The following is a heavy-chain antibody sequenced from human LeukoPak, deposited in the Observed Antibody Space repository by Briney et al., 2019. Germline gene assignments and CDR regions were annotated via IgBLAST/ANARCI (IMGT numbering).Heavy chain of an antibody. J-gene: IGHJ5*02. D-gene: IGHD1-1*01. CDR2: ISDNGLT. Sequence: SETLSLTCTVSGGSISSYYWSWIRQPPGKGLEWIGYISDNGLTRYNPSLKSRVTISVDTSKNLLSLRLRFVTAADTAMYYCARDGLTTSGGNWFDPWGQGTLVTVSS. V-gene: IGHV4-59*01. CDR1: GGSISSYY. CDR3: ARDGLTTSGGNWFDP.